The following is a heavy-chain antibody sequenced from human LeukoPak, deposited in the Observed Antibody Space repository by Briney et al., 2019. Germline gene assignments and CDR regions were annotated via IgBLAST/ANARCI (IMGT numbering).Heavy chain of an antibody. CDR3: VKDRVVRGVRGAFDS. Sequence: GGTLRLSCAASGFTFSSYAMSWVRHAPGKGLEWVLAISGSGSSKYYADPVKGRFTISRATSKNTPYLPMNSLRAEDRAVYSCVKDRVVRGVRGAFDSWGQGTMVTVSS. CDR1: GFTFSSYA. J-gene: IGHJ3*02. V-gene: IGHV3-23*01. CDR2: ISGSGSSK. D-gene: IGHD3-10*01.